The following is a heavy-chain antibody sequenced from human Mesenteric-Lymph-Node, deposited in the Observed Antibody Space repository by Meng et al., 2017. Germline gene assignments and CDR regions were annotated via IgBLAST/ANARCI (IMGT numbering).Heavy chain of an antibody. CDR2: IDSGGGYT. Sequence: QVQLVQSGAEVNKPGASVRVSCKASGYTFTSYYIYWVRQAPGQGLEWMGIIDSGGGYTSYAQKFRGRVAMTRDTSTNTVYMELSSLRFEDTAVFYCARSLDTSGHAYFDYWGQGTPVTVSS. J-gene: IGHJ4*02. D-gene: IGHD3-22*01. CDR3: ARSLDTSGHAYFDY. V-gene: IGHV1-46*01. CDR1: GYTFTSYY.